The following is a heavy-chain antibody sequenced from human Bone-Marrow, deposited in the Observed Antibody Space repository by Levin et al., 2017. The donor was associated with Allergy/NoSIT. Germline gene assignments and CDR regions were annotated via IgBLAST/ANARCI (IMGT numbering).Heavy chain of an antibody. CDR3: ARQQQLAYYYYGMDV. D-gene: IGHD6-13*01. CDR1: GYSFTSYW. Sequence: GESLKISCKGSGYSFTSYWIGWVRQMPGKGLEWMGIIYPGDSDTRYSPSFQGQVTISADKSISTAYLQWSSLKASDTAMYYCARQQQLAYYYYGMDVWGQGTTVTVSS. V-gene: IGHV5-51*01. J-gene: IGHJ6*02. CDR2: IYPGDSDT.